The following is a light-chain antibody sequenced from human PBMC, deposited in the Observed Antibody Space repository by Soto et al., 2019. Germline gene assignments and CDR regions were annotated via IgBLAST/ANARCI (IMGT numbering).Light chain of an antibody. V-gene: IGLV2-14*01. J-gene: IGLJ1*01. CDR1: SSDVGGCNC. Sequence: QSALTQPASVSGSPGQSITISCTGTSSDVGGCNCVSWYQQHPGKAPKLMIYEVNNRPSGVSNRFSGSKSGNTASLTISGLQAGDEADYYCSSFTSSSTYVFGTGTKLTVL. CDR3: SSFTSSSTYV. CDR2: EVN.